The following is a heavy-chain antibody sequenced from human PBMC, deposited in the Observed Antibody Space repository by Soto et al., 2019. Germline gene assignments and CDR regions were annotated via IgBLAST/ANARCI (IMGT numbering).Heavy chain of an antibody. CDR2: IYPGDSDT. CDR3: ARHLRSYDFFQYYYGIDV. J-gene: IGHJ6*02. Sequence: GESLKISCXGSGYNYNLHWISWVRQKPGRGLEWMGIIYPGDSDTRYNPSFQGQVTISVDKSINTAYLQWDSLEASDTATYYCARHLRSYDFFQYYYGIDVWGQGSTVTVSS. CDR1: GYNYNLHW. D-gene: IGHD3-16*01. V-gene: IGHV5-51*01.